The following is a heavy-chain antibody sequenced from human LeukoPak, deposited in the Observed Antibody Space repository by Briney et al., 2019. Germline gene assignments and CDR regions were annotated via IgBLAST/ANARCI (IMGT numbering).Heavy chain of an antibody. CDR1: GFTFSSYW. J-gene: IGHJ4*02. CDR2: IKQDGSEK. Sequence: GGSLRLSCAASGFTFSSYWMSWVRQAPGKGLEWVANIKQDGSEKYYVDSVKGRFTISRDNAKNSLYLQMNSLRAEDTAVYYCARDTPAYCGGDCYSVDYWGQGTLVTVSS. D-gene: IGHD2-21*02. V-gene: IGHV3-7*01. CDR3: ARDTPAYCGGDCYSVDY.